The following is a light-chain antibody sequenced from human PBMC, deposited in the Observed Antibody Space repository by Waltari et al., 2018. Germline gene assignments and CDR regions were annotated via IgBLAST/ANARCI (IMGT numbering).Light chain of an antibody. V-gene: IGKV4-1*01. CDR2: WAS. CDR3: QQFLNTPWT. J-gene: IGKJ1*01. Sequence: DIVMTQFPDSLAVSLGERATINCKSSQSFLFRSNNKNYFSWYQQKPGQPPNLLIYWASTRESGVPDRFNGSGSGTDFTLTISSLQAEDVAVYYCQQFLNTPWTFGQGTKVEIK. CDR1: QSFLFRSNNKNY.